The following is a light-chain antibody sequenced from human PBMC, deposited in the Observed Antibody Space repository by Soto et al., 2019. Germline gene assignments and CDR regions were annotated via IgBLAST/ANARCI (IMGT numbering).Light chain of an antibody. V-gene: IGLV2-14*01. CDR3: SSFAGDINYV. CDR2: EVR. CDR1: TSDVGGSNY. J-gene: IGLJ1*01. Sequence: QSVLTQPAAVSGSPGQSITISCTGTTSDVGGSNYVSWYQQHPGKAPKLIISEVRNRPSGVSNRFSGSKSGNTASLAISGLQAEDEADYYCSSFAGDINYVFGTGTKVTVL.